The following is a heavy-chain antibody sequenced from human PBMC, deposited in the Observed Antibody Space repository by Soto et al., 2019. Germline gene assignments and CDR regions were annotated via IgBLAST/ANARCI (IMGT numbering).Heavy chain of an antibody. CDR1: GFTFSSYA. CDR2: INPDGGAT. D-gene: IGHD5-12*01. J-gene: IGHJ4*02. Sequence: GGSQRHSCTSSGFTFSSYAMRWVRQPPGKGLVWVSRINPDGGATSHADSVKARFTISRDNTKNTLYLQVNSLRAEDTAVYYCARSFSGYDDYWGQGTLVTVSS. CDR3: ARSFSGYDDY. V-gene: IGHV3-74*01.